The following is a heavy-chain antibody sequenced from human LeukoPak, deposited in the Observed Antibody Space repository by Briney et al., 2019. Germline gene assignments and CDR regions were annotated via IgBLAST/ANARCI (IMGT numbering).Heavy chain of an antibody. D-gene: IGHD6-13*01. J-gene: IGHJ2*01. CDR1: GGSFSGYY. CDR3: ARGPYSSSRKRYFDL. V-gene: IGHV4-34*01. CDR2: INHSGST. Sequence: SETLSLTCAVYGGSFSGYYWSWIRQPPGKGLEWSGEINHSGSTNYNPSLKSRVTISVDTSKNQFSLKLSSVTAADTAVYYCARGPYSSSRKRYFDLWGRGTLVTVSS.